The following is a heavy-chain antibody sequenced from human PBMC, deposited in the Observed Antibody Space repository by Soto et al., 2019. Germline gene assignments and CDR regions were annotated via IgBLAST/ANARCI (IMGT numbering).Heavy chain of an antibody. J-gene: IGHJ4*02. D-gene: IGHD3-16*01. CDR3: AKDRRAGGNSAFYFDF. V-gene: IGHV3-23*01. CDR2: ISATGGGT. Sequence: EVQMLASGGGLGQPGGSLRLSCAASGFKFSNYAMSWVRQAPGKGLEWVSLISATGGGTYYEDSVKGRFTISRDNSHNTLYLQVHSLTAEDTAVYYCAKDRRAGGNSAFYFDFWGQGAQVTVSS. CDR1: GFKFSNYA.